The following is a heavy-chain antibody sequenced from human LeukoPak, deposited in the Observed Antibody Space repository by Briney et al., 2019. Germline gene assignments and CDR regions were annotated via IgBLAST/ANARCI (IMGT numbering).Heavy chain of an antibody. CDR3: ARDRSGLATTFYYYYYGMDV. D-gene: IGHD5-24*01. CDR2: INSDGSST. CDR1: GFIFSRYW. Sequence: GGSLRLSCAASGFIFSRYWMHWVRQAPGKGLVWVSRINSDGSSTSYADSVKGRFTISRDNAKNTLYLQMSSLRAEDTAVYYCARDRSGLATTFYYYYYGMDVWGQGTTVTVSS. J-gene: IGHJ6*02. V-gene: IGHV3-74*01.